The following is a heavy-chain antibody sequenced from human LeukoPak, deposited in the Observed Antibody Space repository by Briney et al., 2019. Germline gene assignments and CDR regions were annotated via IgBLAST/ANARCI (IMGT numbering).Heavy chain of an antibody. CDR3: ARPPHVLRLGYAFDI. Sequence: GESLKISCKASGYRFSRYWLACVRQMPGKGLEWMGIIYPGDSDTRYSPSFQGQVTISADKSISTAYLQWSSLKASDTAMYYCARPPHVLRLGYAFDIWGQGTMVTVSS. D-gene: IGHD3-3*01. CDR2: IYPGDSDT. J-gene: IGHJ3*02. V-gene: IGHV5-51*01. CDR1: GYRFSRYW.